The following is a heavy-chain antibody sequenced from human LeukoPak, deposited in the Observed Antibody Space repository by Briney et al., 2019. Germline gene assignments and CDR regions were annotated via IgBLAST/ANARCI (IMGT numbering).Heavy chain of an antibody. CDR3: ARHRGGSSSWYILDY. V-gene: IGHV4-59*08. J-gene: IGHJ4*02. CDR1: GGSINSYY. CDR2: IYYSGST. Sequence: PSETLSLTRTVSGGSINSYYWSWIRQPPGKGLEWIGYIYYSGSTNYNPSVKSRVTISVDTSKNQFSLKLSSVTAADTAVYYCARHRGGSSSWYILDYWGQGTLVTVSS. D-gene: IGHD6-13*01.